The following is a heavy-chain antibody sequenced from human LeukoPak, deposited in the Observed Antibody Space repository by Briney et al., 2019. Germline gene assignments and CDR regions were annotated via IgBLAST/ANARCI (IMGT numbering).Heavy chain of an antibody. Sequence: PGGSLRLSCAASGFTFSSYWMDWVRQVPGKGPEWVANIKQDGIEKYFVGSVRGRFAISRDNAKNLLYLQMTSQRVEDTAVYYCAREGMVRGVPDAFDLWGQGTMVTVSS. J-gene: IGHJ3*01. CDR3: AREGMVRGVPDAFDL. D-gene: IGHD3-10*01. CDR1: GFTFSSYW. CDR2: IKQDGIEK. V-gene: IGHV3-7*01.